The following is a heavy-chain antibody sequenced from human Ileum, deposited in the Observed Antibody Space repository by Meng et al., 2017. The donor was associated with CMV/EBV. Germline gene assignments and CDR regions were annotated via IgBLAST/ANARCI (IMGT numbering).Heavy chain of an antibody. V-gene: IGHV4-4*07. J-gene: IGHJ4*02. D-gene: IGHD6-19*01. CDR1: GDSTSGFF. Sequence: QVQLQESGPGLVQPSETLSLTCTVSGDSTSGFFWSWIRQPAGKGLEWIGRIYSSGSTFYNPSLESRVTMSIDTSKNQFSLRLASVTAADTAVYFCAKEQSIGIAVTGIFDFWGQGALVTVSS. CDR3: AKEQSIGIAVTGIFDF. CDR2: IYSSGST.